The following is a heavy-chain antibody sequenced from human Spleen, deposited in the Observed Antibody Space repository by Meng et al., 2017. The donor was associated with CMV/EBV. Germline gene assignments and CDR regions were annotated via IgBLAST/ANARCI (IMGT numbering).Heavy chain of an antibody. CDR1: GSLSGYY. CDR2: IDDAGTT. D-gene: IGHD4-23*01. CDR3: ARSGLHGGNSRKVRKFDL. Sequence: SETLSLTCAVYGSLSGYYWSWIRQTPGKGLEWIAEIDDAGTTNHNPPLNSRVMISVDTSKRQISLRLRSVTAADTAVYYCARSGLHGGNSRKVRKFDLWGQGTLVTVSS. V-gene: IGHV4-34*01. J-gene: IGHJ4*02.